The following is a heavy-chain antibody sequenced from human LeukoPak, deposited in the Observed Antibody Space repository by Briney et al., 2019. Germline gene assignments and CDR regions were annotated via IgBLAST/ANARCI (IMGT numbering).Heavy chain of an antibody. Sequence: GGSLRPSCAASGFTFSSYAMSWVRQAPGKGLEWVSAISGSGPYTFYTDSVKGRFTISRDSSKNTLYLQMNSLRAEDTALYYCAKHGYCSGISCFFDFWGQGTQVTVSS. CDR3: AKHGYCSGISCFFDF. D-gene: IGHD2-2*03. CDR2: ISGSGPYT. J-gene: IGHJ4*02. CDR1: GFTFSSYA. V-gene: IGHV3-23*01.